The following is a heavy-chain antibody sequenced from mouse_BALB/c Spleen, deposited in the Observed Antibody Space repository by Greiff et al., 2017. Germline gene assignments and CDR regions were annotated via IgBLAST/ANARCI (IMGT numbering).Heavy chain of an antibody. CDR2: IRNKANGYTT. J-gene: IGHJ4*01. CDR3: ARANRVLYYYAMDY. D-gene: IGHD3-1*01. V-gene: IGHV7-3*02. CDR1: GFTFTDYY. Sequence: EVKLVESGGGLVQPGGSLRLSCATSGFTFTDYYMSWVRQPPGKALEWLGFIRNKANGYTTEYSASVKGRFTISRDNSQSILYLQMNTLRAEDSATYYCARANRVLYYYAMDYWGQGTSVTVSS.